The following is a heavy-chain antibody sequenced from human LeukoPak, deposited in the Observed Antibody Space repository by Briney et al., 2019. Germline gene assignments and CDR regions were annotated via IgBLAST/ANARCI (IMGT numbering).Heavy chain of an antibody. D-gene: IGHD3-22*01. V-gene: IGHV4-59*01. CDR2: IYYSGST. CDR1: GGSISSYY. J-gene: IGHJ4*02. CDR3: AGGPFRITMKVGFAY. Sequence: PSETLSLTCTVSGGSISSYYWSWIRQPPGKGLEWIGYIYYSGSTNYNPSLKSRVTISVDTSKNQFSLKLSSVTAADTAVYYWAGGPFRITMKVGFAYGGQGTLVTLPS.